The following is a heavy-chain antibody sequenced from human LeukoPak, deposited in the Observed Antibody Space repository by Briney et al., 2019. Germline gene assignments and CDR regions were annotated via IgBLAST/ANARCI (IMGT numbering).Heavy chain of an antibody. CDR3: AWDSGDY. D-gene: IGHD3-10*01. J-gene: IGHJ4*02. V-gene: IGHV3-7*01. Sequence: GGSLRLSCAASGFTFSSYAMSWVRQAPGKGLEWVANIKQDGSEKYYVDSVKGRFTISRDNAKNSLYLQMNSLRAEDTAVYYCAWDSGDYWGQGTLVTVSS. CDR2: IKQDGSEK. CDR1: GFTFSSYA.